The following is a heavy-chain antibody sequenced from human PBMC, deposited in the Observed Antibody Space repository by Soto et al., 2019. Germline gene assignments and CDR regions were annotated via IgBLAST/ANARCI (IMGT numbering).Heavy chain of an antibody. J-gene: IGHJ6*02. Sequence: PGESLKISCKGSGYSFTSYWISWVRQMPGKGLEWMGRIDPSDSYTNYSPSFQGHVTISADKSISTACLQWSSLKASDTAMYYCARHGCSSTSCYPHPRYYYGMDVWGQGTTVTVSS. CDR3: ARHGCSSTSCYPHPRYYYGMDV. CDR2: IDPSDSYT. D-gene: IGHD2-2*01. CDR1: GYSFTSYW. V-gene: IGHV5-10-1*01.